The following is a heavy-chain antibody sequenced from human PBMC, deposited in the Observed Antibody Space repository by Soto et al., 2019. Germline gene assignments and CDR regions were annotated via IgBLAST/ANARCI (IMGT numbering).Heavy chain of an antibody. Sequence: GGSLRLSCAASGFTFSSYAMHWVRQAPGRGLEWVAVISYDGSNKYYADSVKGRFTISRDNSKNTLYLQMNSLRAEDTAVYYCARAMARNKIYYYYYYGMDVWGQGTTVTVSS. D-gene: IGHD3-10*01. CDR3: ARAMARNKIYYYYYYGMDV. V-gene: IGHV3-30-3*01. J-gene: IGHJ6*02. CDR1: GFTFSSYA. CDR2: ISYDGSNK.